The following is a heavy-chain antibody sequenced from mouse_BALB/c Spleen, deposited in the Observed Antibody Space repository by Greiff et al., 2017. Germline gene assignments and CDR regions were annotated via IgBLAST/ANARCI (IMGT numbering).Heavy chain of an antibody. D-gene: IGHD2-4*01. J-gene: IGHJ1*01. Sequence: DVKLVESGGGLVKPGGSLKLSCAASGFTFSSYTMSWVRQTPEKRPEWVATISSGGSYTYYPDSVKGRFTISRDNAKNTLYLQMSSLKSEDTAMYYCTRGNYDYDWYFDVWGAGTTVTVSS. CDR1: GFTFSSYT. CDR3: TRGNYDYDWYFDV. CDR2: ISSGGSYT. V-gene: IGHV5-6-4*01.